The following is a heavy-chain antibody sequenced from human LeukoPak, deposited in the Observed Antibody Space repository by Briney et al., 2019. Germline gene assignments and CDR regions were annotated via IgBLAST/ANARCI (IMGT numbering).Heavy chain of an antibody. Sequence: SETLSLTCAVSGGSISSSNWWSWVRQPPGKGLEWIGEIYHGGSTNYNPSLKSRVTISVDKSKNQFSLKLSSVTAADTAVYYCARVLIAAAGDHFDYWGQGTLVTVSS. J-gene: IGHJ4*02. CDR2: IYHGGST. V-gene: IGHV4-4*02. D-gene: IGHD6-13*01. CDR3: ARVLIAAAGDHFDY. CDR1: GGSISSSNW.